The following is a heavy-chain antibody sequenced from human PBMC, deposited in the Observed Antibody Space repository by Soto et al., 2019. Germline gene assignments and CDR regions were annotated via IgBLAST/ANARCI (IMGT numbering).Heavy chain of an antibody. Sequence: PGGSLRLSCVASGFPFSTYEMSWVRQAPGKGLECTSYISSTGSTMSYADSVKGRFTISRDNAKNSLYLQMNNLRAEDTAVYYCARGVYDSSGYYYPWGQGTLVTVSS. V-gene: IGHV3-48*03. J-gene: IGHJ5*02. CDR3: ARGVYDSSGYYYP. CDR2: ISSTGSTM. D-gene: IGHD3-22*01. CDR1: GFPFSTYE.